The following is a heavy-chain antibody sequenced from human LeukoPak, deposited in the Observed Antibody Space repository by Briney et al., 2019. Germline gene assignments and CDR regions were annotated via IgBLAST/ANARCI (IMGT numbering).Heavy chain of an antibody. Sequence: GGSLRLSCAASGFTFSSYGMSWVRQAPGKGLEWVSAISGSGGSTYYADSVKGRFTVSRDDPHNTLYLQMNSVRAEDTAVYFCARGGVDHYGSGTYYLMYYFDHWGQGALVTVSS. D-gene: IGHD3-10*01. CDR3: ARGGVDHYGSGTYYLMYYFDH. CDR2: ISGSGGST. CDR1: GFTFSSYG. V-gene: IGHV3-23*01. J-gene: IGHJ4*02.